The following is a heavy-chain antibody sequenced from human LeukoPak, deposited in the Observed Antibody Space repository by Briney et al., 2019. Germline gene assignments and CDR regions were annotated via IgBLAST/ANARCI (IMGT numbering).Heavy chain of an antibody. J-gene: IGHJ2*01. CDR1: GGSISSSSYY. D-gene: IGHD6-19*01. CDR3: ATPTTYSSGRHRYFDL. Sequence: PSETLSLTCTVSGGSISSSSYYWGWIRQPPGKGLEWIGSIYYSGSTYYNPSLKSRVTISVDTSKNQFSLKLSSVTAADTAVYYCATPTTYSSGRHRYFDLWGRGTLVTVSS. CDR2: IYYSGST. V-gene: IGHV4-39*01.